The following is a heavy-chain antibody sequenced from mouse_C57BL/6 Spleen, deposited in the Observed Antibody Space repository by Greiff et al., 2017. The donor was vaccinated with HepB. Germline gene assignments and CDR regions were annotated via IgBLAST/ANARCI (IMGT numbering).Heavy chain of an antibody. CDR2: IHPNSGST. D-gene: IGHD1-1*01. Sequence: QVQLQQPGAELVKPGASVKLSCKASGYTFTSYWMHWVKQRPGQGLEWIGMIHPNSGSTNYNEKFKSKATLTVDKSSSTAYMQLSSLTSEDSAVFDCERWSLYGSSRLDNWGQGTTLTVSS. J-gene: IGHJ2*01. CDR3: ERWSLYGSSRLDN. CDR1: GYTFTSYW. V-gene: IGHV1-64*01.